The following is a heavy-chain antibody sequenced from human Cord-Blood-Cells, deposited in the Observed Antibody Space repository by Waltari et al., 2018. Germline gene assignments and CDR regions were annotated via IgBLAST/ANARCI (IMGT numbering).Heavy chain of an antibody. CDR2: INHSGST. J-gene: IGHJ4*02. D-gene: IGHD3-22*01. CDR1: GGSFSGYY. CDR3: ARTPTYYYDSSGYYYDY. V-gene: IGHV4-34*01. Sequence: QVQLQQWGAGLLKPSETLSLTCAVSGGSFSGYYWSWIRHPPGKGLEWIGEINHSGSTNYNPSLKSRVTISVDTSKNQFSLKLSSVTAADTAVYYCARTPTYYYDSSGYYYDYWGQGTLVTVSS.